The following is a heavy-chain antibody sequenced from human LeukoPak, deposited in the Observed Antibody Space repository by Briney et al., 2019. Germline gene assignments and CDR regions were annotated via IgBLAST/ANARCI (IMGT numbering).Heavy chain of an antibody. CDR1: GYTFTRYG. D-gene: IGHD1-26*01. V-gene: IGHV1-18*01. Sequence: ASVKVSCKASGYTFTRYGISWMRQAPGQGLEWMEWISAYNGNTNYAQKLQGRVTMTTDTSTSTAYMELRSLRSDDTAVYYCARVGRIGGATTVDYWGQGTLVTVSS. CDR2: ISAYNGNT. CDR3: ARVGRIGGATTVDY. J-gene: IGHJ4*02.